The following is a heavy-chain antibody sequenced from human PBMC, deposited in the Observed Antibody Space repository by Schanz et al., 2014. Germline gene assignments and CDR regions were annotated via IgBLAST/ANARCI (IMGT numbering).Heavy chain of an antibody. CDR1: GGSFSGYY. J-gene: IGHJ2*01. Sequence: QVQLQQWGAGLLKPSETLSLTCAVYGGSFSGYYWSWIRQPPGKGLEWIAEINHGGSTNYNPSLKSRVTISLDTSKTHFSLTLTSLTAADTAVYYCARDTTWRLDLWGRGTLVTVSS. D-gene: IGHD1-1*01. V-gene: IGHV4-34*01. CDR3: ARDTTWRLDL. CDR2: INHGGST.